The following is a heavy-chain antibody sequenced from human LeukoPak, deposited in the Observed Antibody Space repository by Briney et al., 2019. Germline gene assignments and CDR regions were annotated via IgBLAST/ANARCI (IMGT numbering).Heavy chain of an antibody. CDR2: IYYSGST. CDR1: GGSISSSSYY. CDR3: ARERRDGFDDAFDI. V-gene: IGHV4-61*01. D-gene: IGHD5-24*01. Sequence: SETLSLTCTVSGGSISSSSYYWGWIRQPPGKGLEWIGYIYYSGSTNYNPSLKSRVTISVDTSKNQFSLKLSSVTAADTAVYYCARERRDGFDDAFDIWGQGTMVTVSS. J-gene: IGHJ3*02.